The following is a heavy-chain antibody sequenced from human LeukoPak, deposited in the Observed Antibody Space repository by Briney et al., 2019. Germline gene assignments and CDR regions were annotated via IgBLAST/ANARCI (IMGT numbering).Heavy chain of an antibody. CDR1: GFTFSSHD. J-gene: IGHJ5*02. CDR3: ARGAGLWFGELSSYWFDP. V-gene: IGHV3-33*05. D-gene: IGHD3-10*01. Sequence: GGSLRLSCAASGFTFSSHDMHWVRQAPGKGLEWVAIISYDGGKKDYADSVKGRFTISRDNAKNSLYLQMNSLRAEDTAVYYCARGAGLWFGELSSYWFDPWGQGTLVTVSS. CDR2: ISYDGGKK.